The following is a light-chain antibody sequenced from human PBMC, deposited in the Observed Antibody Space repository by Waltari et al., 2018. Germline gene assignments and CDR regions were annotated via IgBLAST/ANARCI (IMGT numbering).Light chain of an antibody. V-gene: IGLV3-19*01. CDR1: SLRSYD. J-gene: IGLJ2*01. CDR3: NSRDSSGNHLRV. Sequence: SSELTQDLAVSVALGQPVRITCQGDSLRSYDAGRYQQKPGQAPVLVIYGKNNRPSGIPDRFSGSSSGNTASLTITGAQAEDEADYYCNSRDSSGNHLRVFGGGTKLTVL. CDR2: GKN.